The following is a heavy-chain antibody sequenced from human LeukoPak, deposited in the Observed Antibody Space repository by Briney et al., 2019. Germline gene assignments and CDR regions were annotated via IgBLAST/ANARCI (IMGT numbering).Heavy chain of an antibody. D-gene: IGHD3-10*01. Sequence: GGSPRLSCAASGFTFSSYWMSWVRQAPGKGLEWVANIKQDGSEKYYVDSVKGRFTISRDNAKNSLYLQMNSLRAEDTAVYYCARDWNGRFGELYEGYFDYWGQGTLVTVSS. CDR2: IKQDGSEK. J-gene: IGHJ4*02. CDR3: ARDWNGRFGELYEGYFDY. CDR1: GFTFSSYW. V-gene: IGHV3-7*01.